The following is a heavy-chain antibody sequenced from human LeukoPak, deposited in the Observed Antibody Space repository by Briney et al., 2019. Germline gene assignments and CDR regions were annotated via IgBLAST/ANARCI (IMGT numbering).Heavy chain of an antibody. Sequence: SETLSLTCTVSGGSISSYYWSWIRQPAGKGLEWIGRIYTSGSTNYNPSLKSRVTMSVDTSKNQFSLKLSSVTAADTAVYYCARGFWSGLHDAFDIWGQGTMVTVSS. V-gene: IGHV4-4*07. D-gene: IGHD3-3*01. CDR1: GGSISSYY. J-gene: IGHJ3*02. CDR3: ARGFWSGLHDAFDI. CDR2: IYTSGST.